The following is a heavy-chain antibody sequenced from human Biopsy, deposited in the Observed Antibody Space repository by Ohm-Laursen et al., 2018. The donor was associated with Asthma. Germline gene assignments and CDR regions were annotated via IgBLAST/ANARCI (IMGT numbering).Heavy chain of an antibody. CDR2: RSYDGSNN. CDR1: GFTFINHV. Sequence: LSLSFLPSGFTFINHVLHWVRQAPRRRMDWVAVRSYDGSNNYYADSVKGRFTISRDNSKNTLYLQMNSLRAEDTAVYYCASQSSGPDFWSGYYYFDYWGQGTLVTVSA. CDR3: ASQSSGPDFWSGYYYFDY. D-gene: IGHD3-3*01. J-gene: IGHJ4*02. V-gene: IGHV3-30*03.